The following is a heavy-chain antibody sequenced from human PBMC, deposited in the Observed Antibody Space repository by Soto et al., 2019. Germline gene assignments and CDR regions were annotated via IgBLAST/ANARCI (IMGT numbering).Heavy chain of an antibody. V-gene: IGHV3-33*01. CDR2: IWDDGRRK. CDR3: ATWQGSLNFHY. J-gene: IGHJ4*02. CDR1: GFTFSLYC. Sequence: SLRLSCAASGFTFSLYCMHWVRQAPGKGLEWVAAIWDDGRRKDYADSVKDRLFISRDNSKNTLYLQLDSLRPEDTAVYYCATWQGSLNFHYWGQGTLVTVSS.